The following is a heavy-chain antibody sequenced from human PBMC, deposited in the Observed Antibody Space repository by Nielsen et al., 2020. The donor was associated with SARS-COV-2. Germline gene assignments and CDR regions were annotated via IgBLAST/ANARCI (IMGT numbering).Heavy chain of an antibody. CDR3: ARRGSGYGSQGLDYFDY. CDR2: IYYSGST. CDR1: GGSISSYY. Sequence: GSLRLSCTVSGGSISSYYWSWIRQPPGKGLEWIGYIYYSGSTNYNPSLKSRVTISVDTSKNQFSLKLSSVTAADTAVYYCARRGSGYGSQGLDYFDYWGQGTLVTVSS. V-gene: IGHV4-59*08. D-gene: IGHD5-12*01. J-gene: IGHJ4*02.